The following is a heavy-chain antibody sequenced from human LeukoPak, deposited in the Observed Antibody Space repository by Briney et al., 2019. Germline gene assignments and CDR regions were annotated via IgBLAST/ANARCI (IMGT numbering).Heavy chain of an antibody. CDR3: ARHLYFDY. V-gene: IGHV3-53*01. CDR1: GFTVSSNY. Sequence: PGGSLRLSCAASGFTVSSNYMSWVRQAPGKGLEWVPIIYSGGNTYYADSVKGRFTISRDNSKNTLYLQMNSLRAEDTAVYYCARHLYFDYWGQGTLVTVSS. J-gene: IGHJ4*02. CDR2: IYSGGNT.